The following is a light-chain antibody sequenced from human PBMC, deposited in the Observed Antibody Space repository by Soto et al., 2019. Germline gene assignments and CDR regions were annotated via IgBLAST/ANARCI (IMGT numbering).Light chain of an antibody. CDR2: DAS. Sequence: DNPMTQSPSTLSASVGDRVTITCRASRSVDLWLAWYQQNPGKAPKLLIYDASSLQSGGPSRFSSSGSGTEFTITISSLQHDDFGTYYCQEYNSYTGTFGPGTKVEI. J-gene: IGKJ1*01. CDR3: QEYNSYTGT. V-gene: IGKV1-5*01. CDR1: RSVDLW.